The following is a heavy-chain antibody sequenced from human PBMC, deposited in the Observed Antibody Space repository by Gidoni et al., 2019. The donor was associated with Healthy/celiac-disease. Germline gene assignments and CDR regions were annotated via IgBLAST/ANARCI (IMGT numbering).Heavy chain of an antibody. CDR2: ISWNSGSI. J-gene: IGHJ3*02. V-gene: IGHV3-9*01. D-gene: IGHD1-26*01. CDR3: AKSRELLLDAFDI. CDR1: GFTFADYA. Sequence: EVQLVESGGGLVQPGRSLRLSCAASGFTFADYAMHWVRQAPGKGLEWVSGISWNSGSIGYADSVKGRFTISRDNAKNALYLQMNSLRAEDTALYYCAKSRELLLDAFDIWGQGTMVTVSS.